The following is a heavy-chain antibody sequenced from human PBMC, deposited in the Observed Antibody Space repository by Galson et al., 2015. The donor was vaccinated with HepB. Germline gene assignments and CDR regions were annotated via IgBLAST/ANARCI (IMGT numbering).Heavy chain of an antibody. CDR3: AKDRMVYTNYYYYGMDV. J-gene: IGHJ6*02. V-gene: IGHV3-9*01. CDR1: GFTFDDYA. CDR2: ISWNSGSI. D-gene: IGHD2-8*01. Sequence: SLRLSCAASGFTFDDYAMHWVRQAPGKGLEWVSGISWNSGSIGYADSVKGRFTISRDNAKNSLYLQMNSLRAEDTALYYCAKDRMVYTNYYYYGMDVWGQGTTVTVSS.